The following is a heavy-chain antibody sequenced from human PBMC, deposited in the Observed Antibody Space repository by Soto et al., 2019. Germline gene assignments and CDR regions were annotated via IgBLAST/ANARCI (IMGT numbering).Heavy chain of an antibody. CDR2: IDPSDSYT. CDR3: ARQGTTDYFYYYGLDV. J-gene: IGHJ6*02. Sequence: GESLKISCKGSGYNFPSYWISWVRQMPGKGLEWMGRIDPSDSYTNYSPSFQGHVTISADKSISAAYLQWSSLKASDTAMYYCARQGTTDYFYYYGLDVWGQGTTVTVSS. V-gene: IGHV5-10-1*01. CDR1: GYNFPSYW. D-gene: IGHD4-4*01.